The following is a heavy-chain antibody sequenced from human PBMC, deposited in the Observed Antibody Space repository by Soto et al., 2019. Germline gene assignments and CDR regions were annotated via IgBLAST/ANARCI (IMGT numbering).Heavy chain of an antibody. CDR3: ARVVWGTYRQYNWFDP. CDR1: GGSISSGDYS. Sequence: QVQLQESGPGLVKPSQTLSLTCTVSGGSISSGDYSWSWIREPPGKGLEWIGYIYYSGSTYYNPSLKSRVTISVDTSKNQFSLKLSSVTAADTAVYYCARVVWGTYRQYNWFDPWGQGTLVTVSS. D-gene: IGHD3-16*02. V-gene: IGHV4-30-4*01. CDR2: IYYSGST. J-gene: IGHJ5*02.